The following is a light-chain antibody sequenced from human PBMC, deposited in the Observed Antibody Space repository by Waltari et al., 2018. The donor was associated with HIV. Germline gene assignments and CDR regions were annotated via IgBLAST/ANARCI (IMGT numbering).Light chain of an antibody. J-gene: IGLJ2*01. CDR1: SSDVGTYDL. CDR2: EVT. V-gene: IGLV2-23*02. Sequence: QSALPQPASVYGSPGPSITISCTGASSDVGTYDLVSWYQHRPGKAPKLMIYEVTKRPSGVSNRFSGSQSGNTASLTISGLQTDDEADYYCCTFAGSSTPVVFGGGTKLTVL. CDR3: CTFAGSSTPVV.